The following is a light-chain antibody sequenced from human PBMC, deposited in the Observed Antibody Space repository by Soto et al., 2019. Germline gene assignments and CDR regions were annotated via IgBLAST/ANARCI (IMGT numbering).Light chain of an antibody. V-gene: IGLV2-8*01. J-gene: IGLJ2*01. Sequence: QSVLTQPPSASGSPGQSVTISCTGPGSDIGGFNYVSWYQQHPGKAPKLIIYELFKRPSGVPDRFSGSKSGNTASLTVSGLQAEDEADYYCTTYTGIVLFGGGTKVTVL. CDR3: TTYTGIVL. CDR2: ELF. CDR1: GSDIGGFNY.